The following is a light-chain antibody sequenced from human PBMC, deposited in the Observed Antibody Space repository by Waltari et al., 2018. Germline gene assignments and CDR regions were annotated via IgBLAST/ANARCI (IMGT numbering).Light chain of an antibody. Sequence: EIMKTQPPANLSVSPGARSTLSCRASQSIISQLAWYQQKPGQAPRLLIYGSSTRATGIPARFSGSGSGTEFTLTISSLQSEDFAVYFCQQYHESPPITFGPGTKVDIK. J-gene: IGKJ3*01. V-gene: IGKV3-15*01. CDR1: QSIISQ. CDR2: GSS. CDR3: QQYHESPPIT.